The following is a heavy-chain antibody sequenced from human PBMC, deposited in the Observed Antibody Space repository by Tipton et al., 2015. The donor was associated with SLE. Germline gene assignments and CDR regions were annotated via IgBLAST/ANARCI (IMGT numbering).Heavy chain of an antibody. Sequence: TLSLTCAVYGGSFSGYYWSWIRQPPGKGLEWIGEINHSGSTNYNPSLKSRVTISVDTSMNQFSLKVSSVTAADTAVYYCARAPGQLWPWDYWGQGTLVTVSS. CDR2: INHSGST. V-gene: IGHV4-34*01. CDR1: GGSFSGYY. CDR3: ARAPGQLWPWDY. D-gene: IGHD5-18*01. J-gene: IGHJ4*02.